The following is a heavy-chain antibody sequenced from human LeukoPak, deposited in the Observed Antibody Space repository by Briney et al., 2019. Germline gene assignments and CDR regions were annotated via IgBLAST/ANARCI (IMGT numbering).Heavy chain of an antibody. V-gene: IGHV4-31*02. CDR3: ASLIPSLRYLDY. D-gene: IGHD4-17*01. CDR2: IYYSGTT. Sequence: SQTLSLTCTVSGGSISSGGYYWSWIRQHPGKGLEWIGYIYYSGTTSYNPSLKRRVTISVDTSKKQFSLKLTSVTAADTAVYYCASLIPSLRYLDYWGRAPWSPSPQ. J-gene: IGHJ4*02. CDR1: GGSISSGGYY.